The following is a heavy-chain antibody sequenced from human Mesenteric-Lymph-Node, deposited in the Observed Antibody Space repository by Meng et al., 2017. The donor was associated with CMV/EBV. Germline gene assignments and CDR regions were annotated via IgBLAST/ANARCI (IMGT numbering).Heavy chain of an antibody. CDR3: ARCDGGATIDY. D-gene: IGHD1-26*01. V-gene: IGHV1-18*01. Sequence: ASVKVSCKASGYIFTSYDINWVRQATGQGLEWMGWISAYNGNTNYAQKLQGRVTMTTDTSTSTAYMELRSLRSDDTAVYYCARCDGGATIDYWGQGTLVTVSS. J-gene: IGHJ4*02. CDR1: GYIFTSYD. CDR2: ISAYNGNT.